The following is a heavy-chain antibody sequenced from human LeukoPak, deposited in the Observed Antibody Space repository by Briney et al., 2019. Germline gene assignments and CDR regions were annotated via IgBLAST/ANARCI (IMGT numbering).Heavy chain of an antibody. Sequence: SETLSLTCTVSGGSISSYYWSWIRQPAGKGLEWIGRIYTSGSTNYNPSLKSRVTMSVDTSKNQFSLKLSSVTAADTAVYYCARETSQKGAHYMDVWGKGTTITISS. V-gene: IGHV4-4*07. D-gene: IGHD3-16*01. CDR1: GGSISSYY. CDR3: ARETSQKGAHYMDV. J-gene: IGHJ6*03. CDR2: IYTSGST.